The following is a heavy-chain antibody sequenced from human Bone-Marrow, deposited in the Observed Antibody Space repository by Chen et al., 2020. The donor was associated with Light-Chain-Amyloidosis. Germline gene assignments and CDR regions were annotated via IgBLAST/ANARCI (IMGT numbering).Heavy chain of an antibody. J-gene: IGHJ3*02. V-gene: IGHV3-23*04. D-gene: IGHD3-9*01. CDR3: AKDISYDDILPGYPADAFDI. Sequence: LHLVESGGGAVQPGRSLRLSCVASGYTFSNFGMHWVRQAPGKGLEWVSTISGSGGIRYYGVAVNSPLTISRDNSKHALFVQMNSLRAEDTAVYYCAKDISYDDILPGYPADAFDIWGQGTMVTVSS. CDR2: ISGSGGIR. CDR1: GYTFSNFG.